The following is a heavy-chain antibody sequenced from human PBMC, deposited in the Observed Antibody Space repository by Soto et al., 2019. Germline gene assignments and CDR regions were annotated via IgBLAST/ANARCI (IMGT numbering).Heavy chain of an antibody. V-gene: IGHV4-30-2*01. CDR1: GGSISSGDYC. J-gene: IGHJ5*02. CDR2: IYNSGGT. Sequence: QLQLQESGSGLVKPSQTLSLTCAVSGGSISSGDYCWSWIRQPAGKGLEWIGYIYNSGGTYYNPFLKSRVTISVDRSKNQFSLKLSSVTAAYTAVYYCARVVVAAKGGWFDPWGQGTLVTVSS. D-gene: IGHD2-15*01. CDR3: ARVVVAAKGGWFDP.